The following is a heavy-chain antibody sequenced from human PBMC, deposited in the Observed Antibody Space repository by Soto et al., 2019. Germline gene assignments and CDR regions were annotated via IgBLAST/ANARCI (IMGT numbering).Heavy chain of an antibody. D-gene: IGHD1-20*01. CDR3: ATLYNWNDVSLITPAVWFDP. V-gene: IGHV1-24*01. J-gene: IGHJ5*02. CDR1: GYTLTELS. CDR2: FDPEDGET. Sequence: ASVKVSCKVSGYTLTELSMHWVRQAPGKGLEWMGGFDPEDGETIYAQKFQGRVTMTEDTSTDTAYMELSSLRSEDTAVYYCATLYNWNDVSLITPAVWFDPWGQGTLVTVSS.